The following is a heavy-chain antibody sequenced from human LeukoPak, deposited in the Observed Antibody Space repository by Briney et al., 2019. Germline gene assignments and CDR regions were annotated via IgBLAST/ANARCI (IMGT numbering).Heavy chain of an antibody. D-gene: IGHD5-18*01. Sequence: PSETLSLTCTVSGGSISSSSYYWGWIRQPPGKGLEWIGSIYYSGSTYYNPSLKSRVTISVDTSKNQFSLKLSSVTAADTAVYYCARGQLWLPFDYWGQGTLVTVSS. CDR1: GGSISSSSYY. J-gene: IGHJ4*02. CDR2: IYYSGST. CDR3: ARGQLWLPFDY. V-gene: IGHV4-39*07.